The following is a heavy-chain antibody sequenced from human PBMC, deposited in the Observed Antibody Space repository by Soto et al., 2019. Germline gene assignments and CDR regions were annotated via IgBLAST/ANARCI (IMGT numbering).Heavy chain of an antibody. J-gene: IGHJ4*02. V-gene: IGHV1-2*02. Sequence: APVKVSCKASGYTLTGYYMHWVRQARGQGLEWMGWINPNSGGTNYAQKFQGRVTMTRDTSISTDYMELSRLRSDDTAVYYCARAEDSSSSSDYWGQGTLVTVSS. CDR1: GYTLTGYY. CDR3: ARAEDSSSSSDY. CDR2: INPNSGGT. D-gene: IGHD6-6*01.